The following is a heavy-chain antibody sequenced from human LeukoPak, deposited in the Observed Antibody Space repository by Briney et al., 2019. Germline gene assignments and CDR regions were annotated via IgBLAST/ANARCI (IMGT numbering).Heavy chain of an antibody. CDR1: GFTFSSYE. CDR3: ARGSPSYWDYYFDY. D-gene: IGHD1-26*01. J-gene: IGHJ4*02. Sequence: PGGSLRLSCAASGFTFSSYEMNWVRQAPGKGLEWVAVISYDGSNKYYADSVKGRFTISRDNSKNTLYLQMNSLRAEDTAVYYCARGSPSYWDYYFDYWGQGTLVTVSS. V-gene: IGHV3-30-3*01. CDR2: ISYDGSNK.